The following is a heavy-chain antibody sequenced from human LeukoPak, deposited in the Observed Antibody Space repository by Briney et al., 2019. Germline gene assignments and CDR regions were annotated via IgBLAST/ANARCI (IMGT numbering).Heavy chain of an antibody. Sequence: PGGSLRLSCAASGFTFSSYWMHWVRQGPGKGLVWVSRIKSDGSSTTYADSVKGRFTISRDNAKNTLYLQMNSLRAEDTAVYYCARDREVNYIYYYMDVWGKGTTVTVSS. V-gene: IGHV3-74*01. CDR1: GFTFSSYW. D-gene: IGHD4-11*01. J-gene: IGHJ6*03. CDR3: ARDREVNYIYYYMDV. CDR2: IKSDGSST.